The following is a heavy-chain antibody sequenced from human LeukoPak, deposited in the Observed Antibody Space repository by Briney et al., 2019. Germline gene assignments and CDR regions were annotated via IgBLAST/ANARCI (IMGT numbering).Heavy chain of an antibody. D-gene: IGHD3-16*01. CDR1: GGSISSSSYS. CDR2: IYYSGST. CDR3: ACTAYDSIWGNNWFDP. V-gene: IGHV4-61*05. J-gene: IGHJ5*02. Sequence: SETLSLTCTVSGGSISSSSYSWSWIRQPPGKGLEWIGYIYYSGSTNYNPSLKSRVTISVDTSKNQFSLKLSSVTAADTAVYYCACTAYDSIWGNNWFDPWGQGTLVTVSS.